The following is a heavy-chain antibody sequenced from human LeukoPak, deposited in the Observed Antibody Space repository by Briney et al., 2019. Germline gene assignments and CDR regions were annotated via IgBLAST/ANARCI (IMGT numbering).Heavy chain of an antibody. Sequence: GGSLRLSCAASGFTFSSYAMHWVRQAPGKGLEWVAVISYDGSNKYYVDSVKGRFTISRDNSKNTLYLQMNSLRAEDTAVYYCARIAVFPPGYWGQGTLVTVSS. D-gene: IGHD1-14*01. J-gene: IGHJ4*02. CDR2: ISYDGSNK. CDR3: ARIAVFPPGY. CDR1: GFTFSSYA. V-gene: IGHV3-30*04.